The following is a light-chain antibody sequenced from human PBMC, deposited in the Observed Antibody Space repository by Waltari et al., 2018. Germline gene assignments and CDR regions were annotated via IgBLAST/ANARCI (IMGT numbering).Light chain of an antibody. V-gene: IGLV1-40*01. J-gene: IGLJ2*01. CDR2: GNS. CDR1: SPNIGAGYD. Sequence: QSVLTQPPSVSGAPRQRLTISCTGSSPNIGAGYDVHWSQQLPGTAPKLLIYGNSNRPSGVPDRFSGSKSGTSASLAITGLQAEDEADYYCQSYDSSLSGSVVFGGGTKLTVL. CDR3: QSYDSSLSGSVV.